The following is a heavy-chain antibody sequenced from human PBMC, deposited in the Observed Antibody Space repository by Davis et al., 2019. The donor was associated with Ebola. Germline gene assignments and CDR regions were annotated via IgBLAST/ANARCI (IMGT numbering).Heavy chain of an antibody. V-gene: IGHV3-66*01. CDR1: GFTVSSNY. Sequence: PGGSLRLSCAASGFTVSSNYMTWVRQIPGKGLEGTSVIYSGGTTYYADSVKGRFILSRDTSKNTLYLQMNSLRVEDTAVYFCARRYKNGWYIDYWGQGTLVTVSS. CDR3: ARRYKNGWYIDY. D-gene: IGHD6-19*01. CDR2: IYSGGTT. J-gene: IGHJ4*02.